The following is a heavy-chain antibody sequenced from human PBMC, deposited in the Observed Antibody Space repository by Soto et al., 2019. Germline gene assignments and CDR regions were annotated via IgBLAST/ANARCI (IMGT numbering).Heavy chain of an antibody. CDR3: AKERLLFVWLQGVDY. J-gene: IGHJ4*02. CDR2: ISYDGSNK. Sequence: QVQLVESGGGVVQPGRSLRLSCAASGFTFSTYGMHWVRQAPGKGLEWVAVISYDGSNKYYADSVKGRFTISRDNSINTLYVQIDSLRAEDTAVYYCAKERLLFVWLQGVDYWGQGTLVTVSS. D-gene: IGHD3-9*01. CDR1: GFTFSTYG. V-gene: IGHV3-30*18.